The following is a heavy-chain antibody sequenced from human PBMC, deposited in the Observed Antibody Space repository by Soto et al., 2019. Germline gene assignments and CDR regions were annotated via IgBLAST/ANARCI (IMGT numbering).Heavy chain of an antibody. CDR2: IYDTGISGYTPST. D-gene: IGHD6-6*01. Sequence: SETLSLTCTVSGGSITSSYWSWIRRPPGKGLEWIAYIYDTGISGYTPSTSYNPSLKSRVTMSVDTSKSQFSLKLTSVTAADTAVYYCARGEDASFYYGLDVWGQGITVTVSS. CDR3: ARGEDASFYYGLDV. V-gene: IGHV4-59*01. CDR1: GGSITSSY. J-gene: IGHJ6*02.